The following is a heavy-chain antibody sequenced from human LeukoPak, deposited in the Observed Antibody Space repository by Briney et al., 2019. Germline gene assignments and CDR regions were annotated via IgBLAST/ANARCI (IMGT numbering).Heavy chain of an antibody. Sequence: PSETLSLTCAVYGGSFSGYYWSWIRQPPGKGLEWIGEINHSGSTNYNPSLKSRVTISVDTSKNQFSLKLGSVTAADTAVYYCARLYAPSLQQLVWGYYFDYWGQGTLVTVSS. CDR3: ARLYAPSLQQLVWGYYFDY. V-gene: IGHV4-34*01. J-gene: IGHJ4*02. CDR1: GGSFSGYY. CDR2: INHSGST. D-gene: IGHD6-13*01.